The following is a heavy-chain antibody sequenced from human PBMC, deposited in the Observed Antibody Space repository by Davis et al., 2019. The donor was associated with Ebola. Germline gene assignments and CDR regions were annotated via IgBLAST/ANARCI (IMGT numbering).Heavy chain of an antibody. J-gene: IGHJ5*02. CDR2: IYYSGST. CDR3: ARHLAPRAYNWFDP. CDR1: GGSISSYY. Sequence: SETLSLTCTVSGGSISSYYWSWIRQPPGKGLEWIAYIYYSGSTYYNPSLKSRVTISVDTSKNQFSLKLSSVTAADTAVYYCARHLAPRAYNWFDPWGQGTLVTVSS. V-gene: IGHV4-59*04.